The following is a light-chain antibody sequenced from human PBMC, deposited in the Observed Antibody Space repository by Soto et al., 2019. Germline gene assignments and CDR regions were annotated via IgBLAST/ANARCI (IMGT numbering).Light chain of an antibody. CDR1: QTVGSDY. J-gene: IGKJ1*01. CDR3: QQYRTSTQT. Sequence: EIVLTQSPGTLSLSPGESATLSCRASQTVGSDYLAWYQQRPGQAPRLLIYGTSSRATGIPDRFSGSGSGTYFPLTISRLEPEDFAMYYCQQYRTSTQTFGQGTKVEIK. V-gene: IGKV3-20*01. CDR2: GTS.